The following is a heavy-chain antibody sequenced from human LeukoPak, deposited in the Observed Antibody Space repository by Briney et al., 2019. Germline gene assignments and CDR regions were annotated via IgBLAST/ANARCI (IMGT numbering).Heavy chain of an antibody. Sequence: GASVKVSCKASGYTFTGYYTHWVRQAPGQGLEWMGWINPNSGGTNYAQKFQGRVTMTRDTSISTAYMELSRLRSDDTAVYYCARGTVYCGGDCYSGLSAFDIWGQGTMVTVSS. D-gene: IGHD2-21*02. CDR1: GYTFTGYY. CDR2: INPNSGGT. CDR3: ARGTVYCGGDCYSGLSAFDI. J-gene: IGHJ3*02. V-gene: IGHV1-2*02.